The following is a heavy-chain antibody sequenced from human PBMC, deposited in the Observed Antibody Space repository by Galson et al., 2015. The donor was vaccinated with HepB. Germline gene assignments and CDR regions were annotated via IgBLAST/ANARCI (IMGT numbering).Heavy chain of an antibody. Sequence: SLRLSCAASGFTFSGSAIHWVRQASGRGPEWIGHIKSKAPNSAALFFPSLKGRFTISRDDSKNMAYLHMRSLKTDDTAVYYCVRSGDFSGYSSRWGQGTLVTVSS. V-gene: IGHV3-73*01. CDR3: VRSGDFSGYSSR. CDR1: GFTFSGSA. D-gene: IGHD6-13*01. CDR2: IKSKAPNSAA. J-gene: IGHJ4*02.